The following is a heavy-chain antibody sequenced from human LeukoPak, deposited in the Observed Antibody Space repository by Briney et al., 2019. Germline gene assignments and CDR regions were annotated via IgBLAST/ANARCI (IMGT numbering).Heavy chain of an antibody. CDR3: ARSSGYYFRFSY. V-gene: IGHV4-30-4*01. Sequence: PSQTLSLTCTVSGGSISSGDCYWSWIRQPPGKGLEWIGYIYYSGSTYYNPSLKSRVTISVDTSKNQFSLKLSSVTAADTAVYYCARSSGYYFRFSYWGQGTLITISS. CDR2: IYYSGST. J-gene: IGHJ4*02. CDR1: GGSISSGDCY. D-gene: IGHD3-22*01.